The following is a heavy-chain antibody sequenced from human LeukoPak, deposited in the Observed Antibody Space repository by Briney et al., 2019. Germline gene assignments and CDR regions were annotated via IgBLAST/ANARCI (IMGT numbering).Heavy chain of an antibody. CDR2: IYYSGST. D-gene: IGHD5-12*01. Sequence: PSETLSLTCTVSGGPISSYYWSWIRQPPGKGLEWIGYIYYSGSTNCNPSLKSRVTISVDTSKNQFSLKLSSVTAADTAVYYCARASTWIWFDPWGQGTLVTVSS. CDR1: GGPISSYY. J-gene: IGHJ5*02. CDR3: ARASTWIWFDP. V-gene: IGHV4-59*01.